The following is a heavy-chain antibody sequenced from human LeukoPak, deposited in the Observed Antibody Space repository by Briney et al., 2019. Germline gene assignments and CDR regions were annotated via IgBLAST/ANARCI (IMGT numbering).Heavy chain of an antibody. CDR2: IYYSGST. CDR1: GGSISSSNYY. J-gene: IGHJ6*03. CDR3: ARVTLYYYMDV. V-gene: IGHV4-39*01. D-gene: IGHD2-21*02. Sequence: PSEALSLTCTVSGGSISSSNYYWGWIRQPPGKGLEWIGSIYYSGSTYYNPSLKSRVTISVVTSKNQFSLNLTSVTAAETAVYYCARVTLYYYMDVWGKGTTVTVSS.